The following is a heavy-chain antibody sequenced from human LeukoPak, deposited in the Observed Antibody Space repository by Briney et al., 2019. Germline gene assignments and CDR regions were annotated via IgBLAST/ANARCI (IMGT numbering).Heavy chain of an antibody. Sequence: GGSLRLSCAASGFTFSSYAMSWVRQAPGKGLEWVSAISGSGGSTYYADSVKGRFTISRGNSKNTLYLQMNSLRAEDTAVYYCAKSGSSWYRSYFDYWGQGTLVTVSS. D-gene: IGHD6-13*01. V-gene: IGHV3-23*01. CDR1: GFTFSSYA. CDR3: AKSGSSWYRSYFDY. J-gene: IGHJ4*02. CDR2: ISGSGGST.